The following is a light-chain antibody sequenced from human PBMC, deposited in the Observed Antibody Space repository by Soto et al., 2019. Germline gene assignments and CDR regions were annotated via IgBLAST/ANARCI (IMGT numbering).Light chain of an antibody. Sequence: EIVMTQSPVTLSVSPGERATLSCRASQSVSINLAWYQQKPGQPPSLLIFAASTRAAGVPARFSGSGSGTELTLTISSLQSEDFAVYYCQQYHYWPPITFGQGTRLEIK. J-gene: IGKJ5*01. V-gene: IGKV3-15*01. CDR3: QQYHYWPPIT. CDR1: QSVSIN. CDR2: AAS.